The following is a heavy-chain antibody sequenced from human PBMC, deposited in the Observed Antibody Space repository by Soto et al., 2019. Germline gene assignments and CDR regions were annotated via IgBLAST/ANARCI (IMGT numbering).Heavy chain of an antibody. Sequence: QVQLVQSGAEVKKPGSSVKVSCKTSGGTFSTYPITWLRQAPGQGLEWVGRIIPILDITDSAQNFQGRVTITAEKSTNTAYMELSSLGSEDTGVYYCTRAAASVGSEGAFDIWGQGTMVTGSS. D-gene: IGHD3-10*01. J-gene: IGHJ3*02. CDR1: GGTFSTYP. CDR3: TRAAASVGSEGAFDI. V-gene: IGHV1-69*02. CDR2: IIPILDIT.